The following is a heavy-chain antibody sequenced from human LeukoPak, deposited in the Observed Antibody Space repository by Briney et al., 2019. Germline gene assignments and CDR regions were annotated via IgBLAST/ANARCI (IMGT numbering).Heavy chain of an antibody. CDR2: IRYDGSNK. CDR1: RFTFSSYG. D-gene: IGHD3-10*01. V-gene: IGHV3-30*02. Sequence: GGSLRLSCAASRFTFSSYGMHWVRQAPGKGLEWVAFIRYDGSNKYYADSVKGRFTISRDNFKNTLYLQMNSLRAEDTAVYYCAKAKVRGAPYYFDYWGQGTLVTVSS. CDR3: AKAKVRGAPYYFDY. J-gene: IGHJ4*02.